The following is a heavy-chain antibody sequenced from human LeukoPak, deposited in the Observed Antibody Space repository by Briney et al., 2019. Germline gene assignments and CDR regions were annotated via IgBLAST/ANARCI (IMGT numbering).Heavy chain of an antibody. V-gene: IGHV4-4*02. CDR3: ARARSPGYRSLDY. CDR1: GGSISSSNW. J-gene: IGHJ4*02. Sequence: SGTLSLTCAVSGGSISSSNWWSWVRQPPGKGQEWIGEIYHSGSTNYNPSLKSRVTISVDKSKNQFSLKLSSVTAADTAVYYCARARSPGYRSLDYWGQGTLVTVSS. CDR2: IYHSGST. D-gene: IGHD6-19*01.